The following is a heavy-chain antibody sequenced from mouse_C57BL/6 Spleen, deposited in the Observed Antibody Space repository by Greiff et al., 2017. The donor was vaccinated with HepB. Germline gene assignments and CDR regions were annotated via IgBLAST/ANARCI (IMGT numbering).Heavy chain of an antibody. CDR3: ARVSTMIKYFDV. J-gene: IGHJ1*03. Sequence: DVQLQESGGDLVKPGGSLKLSCAASGFTFSSYGMSWVRQTPDKRLEWVATISSGGSYTYYPDSVKGRFTISRDNAKNTLYLQMSSLKSEDTAMYYCARVSTMIKYFDVWGTGTTVTVSS. CDR2: ISSGGSYT. V-gene: IGHV5-6*01. CDR1: GFTFSSYG. D-gene: IGHD2-4*01.